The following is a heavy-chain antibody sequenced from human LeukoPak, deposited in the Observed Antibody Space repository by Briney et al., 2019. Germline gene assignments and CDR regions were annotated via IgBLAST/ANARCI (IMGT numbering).Heavy chain of an antibody. J-gene: IGHJ5*02. CDR1: GGAFSGYY. Sequence: KPSETLSLTCAVYGGAFSGYYWSWIRQPPGKGLEWIGEINHSGSTNYNPSLKSRVTISVDTSKNQFSLKLSSVTAADTAVYYCAREPLFSYYDFWSGYYSWFDPWGQGTLVTVSS. V-gene: IGHV4-34*01. CDR3: AREPLFSYYDFWSGYYSWFDP. D-gene: IGHD3-3*01. CDR2: INHSGST.